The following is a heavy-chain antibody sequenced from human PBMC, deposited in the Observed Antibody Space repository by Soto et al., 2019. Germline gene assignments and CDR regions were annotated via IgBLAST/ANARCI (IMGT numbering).Heavy chain of an antibody. D-gene: IGHD3-22*01. V-gene: IGHV1-18*01. Sequence: QVQLVQSGAEVKKPGASVKVSCKASGYTFTSYGISWVRQAPGQGLEWMGWISAYNGNTNYAQKLQGRVTMTTDTSTRTDDMELRSLRSDDTAVYYCARGGRHDSSGYYLPFSGMDVWGQGTTVTVSS. CDR1: GYTFTSYG. CDR2: ISAYNGNT. CDR3: ARGGRHDSSGYYLPFSGMDV. J-gene: IGHJ6*02.